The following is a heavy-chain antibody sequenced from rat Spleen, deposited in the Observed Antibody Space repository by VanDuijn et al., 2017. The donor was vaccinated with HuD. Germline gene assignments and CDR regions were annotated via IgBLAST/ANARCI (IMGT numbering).Heavy chain of an antibody. CDR1: GFTFSDYY. V-gene: IGHV5S13*01. D-gene: IGHD1-2*01. J-gene: IGHJ2*01. CDR2: ISTGGGNT. CDR3: ARRDFSSFIYAFFDY. Sequence: EVQLVESDGGLVRPGRSLKLSCAASGFTFSDYYMAWVRQAPTEGLEWVASISTGGGNTYYRDSVKGRFTISRDNAKNTQYLQMDSLRSEDTATYFCARRDFSSFIYAFFDYWGQGVMVTVSS.